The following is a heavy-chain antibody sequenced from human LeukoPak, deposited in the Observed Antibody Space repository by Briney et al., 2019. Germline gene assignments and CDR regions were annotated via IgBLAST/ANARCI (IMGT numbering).Heavy chain of an antibody. CDR1: GFTFSDYY. J-gene: IGHJ4*02. CDR2: ISSSGSTI. V-gene: IGHV3-11*01. CDR3: AKAVEAHGPYDSRILGD. D-gene: IGHD3-22*01. Sequence: AGGSLRLSCAASGFTFSDYYMSWIRQAPGKGLEWVSYISSSGSTIYYADSVKGRFTISRDNAKNSLYLQMNSLRVEDTAVYYCAKAVEAHGPYDSRILGDWGQGTLVTVSS.